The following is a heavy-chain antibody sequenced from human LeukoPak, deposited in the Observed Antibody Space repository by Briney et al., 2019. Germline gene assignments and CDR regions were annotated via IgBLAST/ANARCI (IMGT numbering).Heavy chain of an antibody. D-gene: IGHD6-6*01. CDR3: ARHSSSSLNSWFDP. V-gene: IGHV4-30-2*01. Sequence: PSETLSLTCAVSGGSISSGGYSWSWIRQPPGKGLEWIGYIYHSGSTYYNPSLKSRVTISVDTSKNQFSLKLSSGTAADTAMYYCARHSSSSLNSWFDPWGQGTLVTVSS. J-gene: IGHJ5*02. CDR1: GGSISSGGYS. CDR2: IYHSGST.